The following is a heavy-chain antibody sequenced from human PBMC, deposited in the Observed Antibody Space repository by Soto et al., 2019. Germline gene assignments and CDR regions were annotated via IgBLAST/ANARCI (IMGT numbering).Heavy chain of an antibody. CDR3: ARVIRGAYYNSPLDT. CDR1: GYTFTGYF. V-gene: IGHV1-2*02. J-gene: IGHJ5*02. D-gene: IGHD3-10*01. CDR2: INPYSGGA. Sequence: ASVKVSCKASGYTFTGYFMHWVRQAPGQGLEWMGWINPYSGGADYAQSFQGRVTMTRDTSISTVYMELSRLRFDDTAVYYCARVIRGAYYNSPLDTWGQGTVVTISS.